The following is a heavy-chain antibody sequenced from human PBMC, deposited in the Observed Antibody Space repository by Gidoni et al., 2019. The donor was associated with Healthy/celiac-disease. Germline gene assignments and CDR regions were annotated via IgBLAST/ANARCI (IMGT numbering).Heavy chain of an antibody. CDR2: ISYDGSNK. J-gene: IGHJ4*02. V-gene: IGHV3-30*18. CDR3: AKDRRWFGELYYFDY. Sequence: QVQLVEPGGGVVQPGRSLRLPCAAAGFTFSSYGMHWVRQAPGKGLEWVAVISYDGSNKYYADPVKGRFTISRDNSKNTLYLQMNSLRAEDTAVYYCAKDRRWFGELYYFDYWGQGTLVTVSS. CDR1: GFTFSSYG. D-gene: IGHD3-10*01.